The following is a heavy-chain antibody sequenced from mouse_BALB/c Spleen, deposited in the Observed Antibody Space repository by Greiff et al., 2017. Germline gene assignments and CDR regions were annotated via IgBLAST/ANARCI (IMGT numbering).Heavy chain of an antibody. D-gene: IGHD2-3*01. V-gene: IGHV14-3*02. CDR2: IDPANGNT. CDR3: ARTFYDGYLYYAMDY. Sequence: EVQLQESGAELVKPGASVKLSCTASGFNIKDTYMHWVKQRPEQGLEWIGRIDPANGNTKYDPKFQGKATITADTSSNTAYLQLSSLTSEDTAVYYCARTFYDGYLYYAMDYWGQGTSVTVSS. J-gene: IGHJ4*01. CDR1: GFNIKDTY.